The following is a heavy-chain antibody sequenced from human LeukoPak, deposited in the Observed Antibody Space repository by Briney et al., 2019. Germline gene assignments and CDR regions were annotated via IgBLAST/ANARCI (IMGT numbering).Heavy chain of an antibody. CDR3: ARGHYYDTSGDY. CDR1: GGSISSHY. J-gene: IGHJ4*02. V-gene: IGHV4-59*11. CDR2: IDYSGST. D-gene: IGHD3-22*01. Sequence: SETLSLTCTVFGGSISSHYWSWIWQPPGKGLEWIGYIDYSGSTNYNPSLKSRVTISVDTSKNQFSLNLSSVTAADTAVYYCARGHYYDTSGDYWGQGTLVTVSS.